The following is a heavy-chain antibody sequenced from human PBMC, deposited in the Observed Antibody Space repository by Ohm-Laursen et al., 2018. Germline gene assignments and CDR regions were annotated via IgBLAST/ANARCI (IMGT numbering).Heavy chain of an antibody. CDR1: GFTFSNYW. CDR3: ARVVRRMFYDSSGYYAY. J-gene: IGHJ4*02. Sequence: SLRLSCAASGFTFSNYWMSWVRQAPGKGLEWVANIKQDGSDKYYVDSVKGRFTISRDNAKNSLYLQMNSLRAEDTAVYYCARVVRRMFYDSSGYYAYWGQGTLVTVS. D-gene: IGHD3-22*01. V-gene: IGHV3-7*01. CDR2: IKQDGSDK.